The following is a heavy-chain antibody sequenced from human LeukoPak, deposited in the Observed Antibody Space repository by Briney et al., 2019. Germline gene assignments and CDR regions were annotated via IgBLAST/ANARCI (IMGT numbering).Heavy chain of an antibody. J-gene: IGHJ3*02. CDR3: ASPYCSSTSCYTGAFDI. D-gene: IGHD2-2*02. Sequence: GASVKVSCKASGYTFTSYDINWVRQATGQGLEWMGWMNPNSGNTGYAQKFQGRVTMTRNTSISTAYMELSSLRSEDTAVYCCASPYCSSTSCYTGAFDIWGQGTMVTVSS. CDR1: GYTFTSYD. V-gene: IGHV1-8*01. CDR2: MNPNSGNT.